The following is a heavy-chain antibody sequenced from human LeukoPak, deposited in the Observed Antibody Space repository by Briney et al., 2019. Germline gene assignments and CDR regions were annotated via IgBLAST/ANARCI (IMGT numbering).Heavy chain of an antibody. CDR1: GGSIRSRSHN. CDR2: IFYSGST. Sequence: SETLSLNCIVSGGSIRSRSHNWGWIRQPPGKGLEWLGNIFYSGSTYYNPSLKSRITISVDTSKNQFSLNLTSVTAADTAVYYCATHNTIFGGDDPWGQGTQVTVSS. D-gene: IGHD3-3*01. CDR3: ATHNTIFGGDDP. J-gene: IGHJ5*02. V-gene: IGHV4-39*01.